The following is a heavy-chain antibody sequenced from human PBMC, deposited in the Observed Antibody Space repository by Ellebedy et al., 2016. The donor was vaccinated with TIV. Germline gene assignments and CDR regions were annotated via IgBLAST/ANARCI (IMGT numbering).Heavy chain of an antibody. J-gene: IGHJ5*02. CDR3: AKDGYSYGFNWFDP. D-gene: IGHD5-18*01. Sequence: GGSLRLSXAASGFTFSSYAMSWVRQAPGKGLEWVSGISGSGDTTYYADSVKGRFTMSRDSSKNTLYLQMSSLRADDTAVYYCAKDGYSYGFNWFDPWGQGTLVTVSS. V-gene: IGHV3-23*01. CDR1: GFTFSSYA. CDR2: ISGSGDTT.